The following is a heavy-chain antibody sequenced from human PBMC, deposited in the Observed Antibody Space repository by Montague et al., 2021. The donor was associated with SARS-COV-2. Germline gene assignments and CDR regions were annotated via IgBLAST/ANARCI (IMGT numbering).Heavy chain of an antibody. Sequence: SETLSLTCTVSGDPITDDDWSWIRQPPGKGLEWIVNIFKNGKTDYNPSLRSRVITSVATSKSQFSLKVTSVTAADTAVYYCARYYERSLDVWGQGTTVTVSS. J-gene: IGHJ6*02. D-gene: IGHD3-22*01. CDR2: IFKNGKT. CDR1: GDPITDDD. V-gene: IGHV4-59*08. CDR3: ARYYERSLDV.